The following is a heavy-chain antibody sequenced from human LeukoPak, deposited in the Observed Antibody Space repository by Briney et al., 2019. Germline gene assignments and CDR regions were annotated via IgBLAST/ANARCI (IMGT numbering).Heavy chain of an antibody. J-gene: IGHJ4*02. CDR3: AREEYSSGWPDY. Sequence: ASVKVSCKASGYTFNRYGISWVRQAPGQGLEWMGWISAYNGNTNYAQKLRGRVTMTTDTSTSTAYMELRSLRSDDTAVYYCAREEYSSGWPDYWGQGTLVTVSS. V-gene: IGHV1-18*01. CDR2: ISAYNGNT. D-gene: IGHD6-19*01. CDR1: GYTFNRYG.